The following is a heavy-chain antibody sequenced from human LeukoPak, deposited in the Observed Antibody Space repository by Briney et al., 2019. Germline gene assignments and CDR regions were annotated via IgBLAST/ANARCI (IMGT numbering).Heavy chain of an antibody. Sequence: GGSLRLSCAASGFTFSSYAMHWVRQAPGKGLEWVAVISYDGSNKYYADSVKGRFTISRDNSKNTLYLQMNSLRAEDTAVYYCASVLLWFGELRATFDYWGQGTLVTVSS. J-gene: IGHJ4*02. CDR1: GFTFSSYA. D-gene: IGHD3-10*01. CDR2: ISYDGSNK. V-gene: IGHV3-30*04. CDR3: ASVLLWFGELRATFDY.